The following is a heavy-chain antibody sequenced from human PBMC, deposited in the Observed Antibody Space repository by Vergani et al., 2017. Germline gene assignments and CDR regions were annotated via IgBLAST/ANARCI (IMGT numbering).Heavy chain of an antibody. CDR2: IIPIFGTA. CDR1: GGTFSSYA. D-gene: IGHD3-22*01. CDR3: TTYDSSGYYFDY. J-gene: IGHJ4*02. Sequence: QVQLVQSGAEEKKPGSSVKVSCKASGGTFSSYAIIWVRQAPGQGLEWMGGIIPIFGTANYAQKFQGRVTITADESTSTAYMELSSLRSEDTAVYYCTTYDSSGYYFDYWGQGTLVTVSS. V-gene: IGHV1-69*01.